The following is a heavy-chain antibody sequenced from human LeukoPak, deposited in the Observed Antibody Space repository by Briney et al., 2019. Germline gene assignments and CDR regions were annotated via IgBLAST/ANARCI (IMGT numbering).Heavy chain of an antibody. V-gene: IGHV1-24*01. J-gene: IGHJ3*02. CDR1: GYTLTELS. CDR2: FDPEDGET. D-gene: IGHD3-22*01. Sequence: ASVKVSCKVSGYTLTELSMHWVRQAPGKGLEWMGGFDPEDGETSYAQKFQGRVTMTEDTSTDTAYMELSSLRSEDTAVYYCATGGYYYDSSGNAFDIWGQGTMVTVSS. CDR3: ATGGYYYDSSGNAFDI.